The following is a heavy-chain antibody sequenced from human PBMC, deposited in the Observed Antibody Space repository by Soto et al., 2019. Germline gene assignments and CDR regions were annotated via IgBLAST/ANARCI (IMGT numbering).Heavy chain of an antibody. J-gene: IGHJ4*02. CDR2: ISGSGNST. CDR3: AKSGPVTGPFDF. Sequence: SLRLSCAASGFTFSSYAVSWVRRAPGKGLEWVSEISGSGNSTNYADSVKGRFTFSRDNSKNTLYLQMNSLRAEDTAVYYCAKSGPVTGPFDFWGQGTLVTVSS. D-gene: IGHD6-19*01. V-gene: IGHV3-23*01. CDR1: GFTFSSYA.